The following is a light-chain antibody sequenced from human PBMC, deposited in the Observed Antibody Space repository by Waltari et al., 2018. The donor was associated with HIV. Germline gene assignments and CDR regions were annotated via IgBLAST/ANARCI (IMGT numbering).Light chain of an antibody. CDR1: ALPQRY. V-gene: IGLV3-10*01. CDR3: YSRDSSGNSWV. Sequence: SYELTQPPSVSVSPGQTARITCSGDALPQRYAYWYQQKSGQAPVLVIYEDSKRPSGSPERFSGSSSGTMATLTISGAQVEDEADYYCYSRDSSGNSWVFGGGTKLTVL. CDR2: EDS. J-gene: IGLJ3*02.